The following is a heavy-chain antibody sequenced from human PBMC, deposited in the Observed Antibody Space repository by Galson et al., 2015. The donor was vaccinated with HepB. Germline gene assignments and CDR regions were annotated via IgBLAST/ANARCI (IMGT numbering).Heavy chain of an antibody. CDR2: ISYDGDNQ. CDR3: VRGRQRLFED. CDR1: GFTFSGYA. V-gene: IGHV3-30*04. D-gene: IGHD5-18*01. Sequence: RLSCAASGFTFSGYAMHWVRQAPGKGLEWVAVISYDGDNQYYADSVKGRFTISRDNSKNTLSLQMNSLRAEDTAVYYCVRGRQRLFEDWGQGMLVIVSS. J-gene: IGHJ4*02.